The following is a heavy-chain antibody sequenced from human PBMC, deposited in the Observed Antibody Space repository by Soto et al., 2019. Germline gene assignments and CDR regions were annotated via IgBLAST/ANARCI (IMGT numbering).Heavy chain of an antibody. J-gene: IGHJ4*02. Sequence: SVKVACKASGGTFSSYTISWVRQAPGQGREWMGRSIPILGVANYAQKFQGRGTITAGKSTSTAYMELGSLGSGDTAVYYCGRNCYCSSTSCYVSGTETNFDHWGQGTLVTVSS. D-gene: IGHD2-2*01. CDR3: GRNCYCSSTSCYVSGTETNFDH. V-gene: IGHV1-69*02. CDR2: SIPILGVA. CDR1: GGTFSSYT.